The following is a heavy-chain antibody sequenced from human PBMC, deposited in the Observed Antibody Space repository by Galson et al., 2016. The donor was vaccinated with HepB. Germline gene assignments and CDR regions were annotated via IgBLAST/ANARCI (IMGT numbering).Heavy chain of an antibody. CDR3: HNGRENNY. Sequence: SLRLSCAASEFTFSSYAISWVRQAPGKGLEWVSSISGSGGNTYCADCVKGRFTISRDNSKNTLYLQMNSLRAEDTAVYYCHNGRENNYWGQGTLVTVSS. CDR1: EFTFSSYA. V-gene: IGHV3-23*01. J-gene: IGHJ4*02. D-gene: IGHD1-14*01. CDR2: ISGSGGNT.